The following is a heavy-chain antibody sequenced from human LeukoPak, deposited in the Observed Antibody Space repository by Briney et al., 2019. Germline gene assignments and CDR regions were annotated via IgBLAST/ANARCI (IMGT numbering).Heavy chain of an antibody. CDR2: FSAYNGNT. Sequence: GASVKVSHKASGYTFTSYGISWARQAPGQGPEWMGWFSAYNGNTNYAQKLQGRDNMTTDTSTSTAYMELSSPRSDDTAVYYCATGYCSSTNCRIDYWGQGTLVSVSS. CDR1: GYTFTSYG. V-gene: IGHV1-18*01. J-gene: IGHJ4*02. D-gene: IGHD2-2*03. CDR3: ATGYCSSTNCRIDY.